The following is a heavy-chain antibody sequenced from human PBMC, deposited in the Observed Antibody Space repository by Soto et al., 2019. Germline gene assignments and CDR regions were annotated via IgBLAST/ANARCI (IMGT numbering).Heavy chain of an antibody. CDR2: INAGNGNT. CDR3: ARAPLYCSSTSCYRWFDP. V-gene: IGHV1-3*01. Sequence: ASVKVSCKASGYTFTSYAMHWVRQAPGQRLEWMGWINAGNGNTKYSQKFQGRVTITRDTSASTAYMELSSLRSEDTAVYYCARAPLYCSSTSCYRWFDPWGQGTLVTVSS. D-gene: IGHD2-2*02. J-gene: IGHJ5*02. CDR1: GYTFTSYA.